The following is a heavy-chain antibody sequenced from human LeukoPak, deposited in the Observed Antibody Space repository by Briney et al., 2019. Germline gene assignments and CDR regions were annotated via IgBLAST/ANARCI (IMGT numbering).Heavy chain of an antibody. J-gene: IGHJ6*03. V-gene: IGHV1-2*02. D-gene: IGHD4-23*01. CDR1: GGTFSNYI. CDR2: INPNSGGT. Sequence: GASVKVSCKASGGTFSNYIITWVRQAPGQGLEWMGWINPNSGGTNYAQKFQGRVTMTRDTSISTAYMELSRLRSDDTAVYYCARCQRSTVVTPGPYYYYYYMDVWGKGTTVTISS. CDR3: ARCQRSTVVTPGPYYYYYYMDV.